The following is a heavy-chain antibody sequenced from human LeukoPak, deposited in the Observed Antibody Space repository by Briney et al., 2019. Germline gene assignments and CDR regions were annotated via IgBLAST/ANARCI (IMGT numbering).Heavy chain of an antibody. J-gene: IGHJ4*02. V-gene: IGHV4-34*01. CDR1: GGSFSGYY. CDR3: ARWVVPAAIDY. Sequence: SETLSLTYAVYGGSFSGYYWSWIRQPPGKGREWIGEINHSGSTNYNPSLKSRVTISVDTSKNQFSLKLSSVTAADTAVYYCARWVVPAAIDYWGQGTLVTVSS. CDR2: INHSGST. D-gene: IGHD2-2*02.